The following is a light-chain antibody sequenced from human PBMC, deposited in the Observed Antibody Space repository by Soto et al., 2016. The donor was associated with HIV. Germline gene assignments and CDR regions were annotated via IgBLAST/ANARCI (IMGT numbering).Light chain of an antibody. CDR1: NIGSKV. CDR3: QIWDSSGDHVV. Sequence: SYELTQPPSVSVAPGKTARITCGENNIGSKVVHWYQQKPGQAPVLVVYDDNDRPSGIPERFSGSNSGNTATLTISRVEAGDEADYYCQIWDSSGDHVVFGGGTKLTVL. V-gene: IGLV3-21*03. J-gene: IGLJ2*01. CDR2: DDN.